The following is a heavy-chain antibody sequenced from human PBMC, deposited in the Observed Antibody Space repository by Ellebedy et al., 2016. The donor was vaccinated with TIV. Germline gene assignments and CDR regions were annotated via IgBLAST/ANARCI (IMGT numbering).Heavy chain of an antibody. J-gene: IGHJ4*02. Sequence: GESLKISCAASGFTFSSYWMYWVRQAPGTGLVWVSRTNGDGTSTTYAESVKGRFTISRYNAKDTLYLQMNSLRAEDTALYFCARGGSYGTIDSWGQGTLVSVSS. CDR1: GFTFSSYW. CDR2: TNGDGTST. CDR3: ARGGSYGTIDS. D-gene: IGHD1-26*01. V-gene: IGHV3-74*01.